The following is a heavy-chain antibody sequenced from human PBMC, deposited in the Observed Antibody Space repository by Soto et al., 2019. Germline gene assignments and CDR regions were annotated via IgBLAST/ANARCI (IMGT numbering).Heavy chain of an antibody. Sequence: SETLSLTCTVSGGSISSYYWSWIRQPPGKGLEWIGYIYYSGSTNYNPSLKSRVTISVDTSKNQFSLKLSSVTAADTAVYYCARQIEMYYYGSGSSDAFDIWGQGTMVTVSS. V-gene: IGHV4-59*08. J-gene: IGHJ3*02. CDR3: ARQIEMYYYGSGSSDAFDI. CDR2: IYYSGST. D-gene: IGHD3-10*01. CDR1: GGSISSYY.